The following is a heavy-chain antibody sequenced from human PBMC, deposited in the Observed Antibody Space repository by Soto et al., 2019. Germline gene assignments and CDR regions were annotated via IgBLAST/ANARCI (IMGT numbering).Heavy chain of an antibody. CDR2: IYYTGTT. D-gene: IGHD6-13*01. CDR3: ARGSHRLAAAGIAIKY. CDR1: GCSISSSSYY. J-gene: IGHJ4*02. V-gene: IGHV4-39*01. Sequence: SETLSLTCTFSGCSISSSSYYWGWIRQPPGKGLEWIGSIYYTGTTYYNPSLKSRVTISVDTSKNQFSLKLSSVTAADTAVYYCARGSHRLAAAGIAIKYWGQGTLVTVSS.